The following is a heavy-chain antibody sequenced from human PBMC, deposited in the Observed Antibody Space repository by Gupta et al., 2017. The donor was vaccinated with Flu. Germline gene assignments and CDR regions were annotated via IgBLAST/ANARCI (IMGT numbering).Heavy chain of an antibody. CDR2: INHSGST. V-gene: IGHV4-34*01. Sequence: QVQLQQWGAGLLKPSETLSLTCAVYGGSFSGYYWSWIRQPPGKGLEWIGEINHSGSTNYNPSLKSRVTIAVDTTKNQFSLKMSSVTAADTAVYYCARGGGYCSRTSCYMGYYYYGMDVWGQGTTVTVSS. J-gene: IGHJ6*02. D-gene: IGHD2-2*01. CDR1: GGSFSGYY. CDR3: ARGGGYCSRTSCYMGYYYYGMDV.